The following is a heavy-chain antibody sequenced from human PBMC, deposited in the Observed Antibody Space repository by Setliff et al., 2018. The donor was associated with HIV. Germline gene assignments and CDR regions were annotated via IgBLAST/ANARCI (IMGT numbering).Heavy chain of an antibody. J-gene: IGHJ4*02. D-gene: IGHD4-17*01. CDR3: ARTDYGGNSGGNYFDY. Sequence: ASVKVSCKVSGYILTELSRHWVRQAPGKGLEWMGGFDPEDGETISAQKFQGRVTMTEDTSTDTAYMELRSLRSEDTAVYYCARTDYGGNSGGNYFDYWGQGSLVTVSS. CDR2: FDPEDGET. CDR1: GYILTELS. V-gene: IGHV1-24*01.